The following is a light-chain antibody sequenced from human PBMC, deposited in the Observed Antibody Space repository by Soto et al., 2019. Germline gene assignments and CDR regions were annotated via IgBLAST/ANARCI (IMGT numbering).Light chain of an antibody. CDR2: DAS. J-gene: IGKJ1*01. CDR3: QPYNDHSTWT. Sequence: DIQMTQSPSSLSASVGDRVTITCRASQSVSTWLAWYQQKPGKAPKVLIWDASSLQRGVPSRFSVSGCGTEFTLTISSLQPDDFAHYDYQPYNDHSTWTYGQGTKVEIK. CDR1: QSVSTW. V-gene: IGKV1-5*01.